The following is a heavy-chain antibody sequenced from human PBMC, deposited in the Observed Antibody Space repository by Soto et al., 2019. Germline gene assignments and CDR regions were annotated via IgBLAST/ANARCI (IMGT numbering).Heavy chain of an antibody. CDR3: ARLYGLDAFDI. Sequence: QVQLQESGPGLVKPSETLSLTCTVSGGSINSYYWSWIRQPPGKGLEWIGYIYYSGSTNYNPSLKSRVTISVDPSKNQFPLKLSSVTAADTAVYYCARLYGLDAFDIWGQGTMVTVSS. D-gene: IGHD3-16*02. CDR2: IYYSGST. CDR1: GGSINSYY. V-gene: IGHV4-59*08. J-gene: IGHJ3*02.